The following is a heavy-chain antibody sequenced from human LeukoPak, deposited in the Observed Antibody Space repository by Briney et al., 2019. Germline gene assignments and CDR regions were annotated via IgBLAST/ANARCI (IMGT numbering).Heavy chain of an antibody. D-gene: IGHD3-10*01. CDR1: GFTFSSYS. J-gene: IGHJ5*02. CDR3: ARGGSPNWFDP. Sequence: PGGSLRLSCAASGFTFSSYSMNWVRQAPGKGLEWVSSISSSSSYIYYADSVKGRFTISRDNAKNSLYLQMNSLRTEDTAVYYCARGGSPNWFDPWGQGTLVTVSS. CDR2: ISSSSSYI. V-gene: IGHV3-21*01.